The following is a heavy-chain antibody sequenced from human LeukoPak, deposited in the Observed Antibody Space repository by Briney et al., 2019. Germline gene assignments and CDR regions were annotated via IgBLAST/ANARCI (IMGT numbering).Heavy chain of an antibody. CDR2: IISDGSST. CDR3: ARVRGGYYSDY. V-gene: IGHV3-74*01. D-gene: IGHD3-3*01. Sequence: GGSLRLSCAASGFIFSSYWMVWVRQAPGEGLVWVSRIISDGSSTTYADSVKGRFTISRDNAKNTLYLQINSLRAEDTAVYYCARVRGGYYSDYWGQGTLVTVSS. J-gene: IGHJ4*02. CDR1: GFIFSSYW.